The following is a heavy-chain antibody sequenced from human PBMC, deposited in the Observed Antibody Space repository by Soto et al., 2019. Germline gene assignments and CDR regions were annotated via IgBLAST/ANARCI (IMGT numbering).Heavy chain of an antibody. J-gene: IGHJ4*02. D-gene: IGHD2-8*01. Sequence: VGSLRLSCAASGFTFSSYAMSWVRQAPGKGLEWVSAISGSDGSTFYADSVKGRFTISRDDSKNTLYLQMNSLRAEDTAVYYCAKGPGMYSDFDCWGQGTLVTVSS. CDR1: GFTFSSYA. CDR2: ISGSDGST. CDR3: AKGPGMYSDFDC. V-gene: IGHV3-23*01.